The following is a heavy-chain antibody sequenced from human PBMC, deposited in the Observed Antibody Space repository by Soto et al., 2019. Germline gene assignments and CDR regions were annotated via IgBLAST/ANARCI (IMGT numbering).Heavy chain of an antibody. Sequence: ASVKVSCKASGYTFTSYGISWVRQAPGQGLEWMGWISAYNGNTNYAQKLQGRVTMTTDTSTSTAYMELRSLRSDDTAVYYCARSQYSSSRNAPTHPAVWGKGTTVTVSS. V-gene: IGHV1-18*01. CDR3: ARSQYSSSRNAPTHPAV. J-gene: IGHJ6*04. D-gene: IGHD6-13*01. CDR2: ISAYNGNT. CDR1: GYTFTSYG.